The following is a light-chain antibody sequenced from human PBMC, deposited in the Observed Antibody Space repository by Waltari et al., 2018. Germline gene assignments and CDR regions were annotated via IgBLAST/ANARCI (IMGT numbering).Light chain of an antibody. J-gene: IGLJ2*01. Sequence: QSVLTQPPSASGTPGHRVTLSSSGSGPNVNSTHVTLYQQLPGTAPKLLINSKDQRPLGVPDRFSGSKSGTSASLAIIGLQSEDEADYYCATWDDSLNGRVFGGGTKLTVL. CDR3: ATWDDSLNGRV. CDR2: SKD. CDR1: GPNVNSTH. V-gene: IGLV1-44*01.